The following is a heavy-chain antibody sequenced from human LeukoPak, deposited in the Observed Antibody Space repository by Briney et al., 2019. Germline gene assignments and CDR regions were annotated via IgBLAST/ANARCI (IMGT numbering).Heavy chain of an antibody. CDR1: GFTFRNYG. D-gene: IGHD1-1*01. CDR2: IYYDGNNK. Sequence: GGSLRLSCTASGFTFRNYGMHWVRQAPGKGLEWVAVIYYDGNNKYYGDSVKGRFTISRDNSKNTLYLQLNSLRAEDTAVYYCARIYNWNDGSVHGYFDLWGRGTLVTVSS. J-gene: IGHJ2*01. V-gene: IGHV3-33*01. CDR3: ARIYNWNDGSVHGYFDL.